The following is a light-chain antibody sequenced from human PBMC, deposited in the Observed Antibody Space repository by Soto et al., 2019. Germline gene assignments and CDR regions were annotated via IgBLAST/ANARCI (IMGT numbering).Light chain of an antibody. J-gene: IGKJ3*01. CDR1: QSVSSY. Sequence: EIVLTQSPATLSLSPGERATLSCRASQSVSSYLAWYQQKPGQAPRLLIYDVSNRATGIPSSFSGSGSGTDFTLTISSLEPEDFAVYYCQQRSNWPPFTFGPGTKVDIK. CDR3: QQRSNWPPFT. CDR2: DVS. V-gene: IGKV3-11*01.